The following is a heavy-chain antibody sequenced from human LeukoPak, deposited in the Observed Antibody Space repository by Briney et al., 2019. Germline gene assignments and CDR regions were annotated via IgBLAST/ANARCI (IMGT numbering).Heavy chain of an antibody. Sequence: PGGSLRLSCVASGFIFSTYGMNWVSQAPGKGLEWVAVISYEGGNKDYSDSVKGRFTISRDNSKSTLYLQLNSLRADDTAVYYCAKDRHRGGYDPDGMDVWGQGTTVTVSS. J-gene: IGHJ6*02. CDR3: AKDRHRGGYDPDGMDV. V-gene: IGHV3-30*18. CDR1: GFIFSTYG. D-gene: IGHD5-24*01. CDR2: ISYEGGNK.